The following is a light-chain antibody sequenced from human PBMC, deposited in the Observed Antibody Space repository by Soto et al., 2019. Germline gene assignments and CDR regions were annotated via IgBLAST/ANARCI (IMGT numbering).Light chain of an antibody. CDR1: QSISSW. CDR2: KAS. Sequence: DIQMTQSPSTLSASVGDRVTITCRASQSISSWFAWYQQKPGKAPKLLIYKASSLDSGVPSRFSGSGSGTEFTLTINSLQPDDFATYYCQQYKSYPWTFGQGTKVEIK. CDR3: QQYKSYPWT. J-gene: IGKJ1*01. V-gene: IGKV1-5*03.